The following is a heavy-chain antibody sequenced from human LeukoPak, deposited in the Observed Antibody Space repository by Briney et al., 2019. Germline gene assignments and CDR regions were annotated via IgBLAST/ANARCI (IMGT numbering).Heavy chain of an antibody. CDR3: ARDRDAFIVVVPAAMVGTTDY. CDR2: ISAYNGNT. D-gene: IGHD2-2*01. Sequence: ASVKVSCKASGGTFSSYAISWVRQAPGQGLEWMGWISAYNGNTNYAQKLQGRVTMTTDTSTSTAYMELRSLRSDDTAVYYCARDRDAFIVVVPAAMVGTTDYWGQGTLVTVSS. CDR1: GGTFSSYA. J-gene: IGHJ4*02. V-gene: IGHV1-18*01.